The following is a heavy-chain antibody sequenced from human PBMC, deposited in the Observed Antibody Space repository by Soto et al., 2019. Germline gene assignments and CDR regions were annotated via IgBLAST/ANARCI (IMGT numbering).Heavy chain of an antibody. J-gene: IGHJ5*02. V-gene: IGHV4-59*01. CDR1: GGFISNYY. CDR3: AKLPWAGYGGIFDP. D-gene: IGHD4-17*01. CDR2: IYYSGTT. Sequence: SETLSLTCTVSGGFISNYYWTWIRQPPGKGLEWIGYIYYSGTTNYNPSLKSRVTISVDTSKNQFSLKLSSVTAADTAVYYCAKLPWAGYGGIFDPWGKGTLVTVSS.